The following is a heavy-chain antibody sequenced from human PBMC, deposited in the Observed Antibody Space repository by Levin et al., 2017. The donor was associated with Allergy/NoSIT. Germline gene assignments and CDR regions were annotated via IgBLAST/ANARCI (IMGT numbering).Heavy chain of an antibody. CDR1: GFTVSSNY. Sequence: GASVKVSCAASGFTVSSNYMSWVRQAPGKGLEWVSVIYSGGTRYYADSVKGRFTISRDNSKNTLYLQMNSLRAEDTAVYYCARVGSDSGNYYYYMDVWGKGTTVTVSS. J-gene: IGHJ6*03. CDR3: ARVGSDSGNYYYYMDV. D-gene: IGHD3-10*01. CDR2: IYSGGTR. V-gene: IGHV3-66*02.